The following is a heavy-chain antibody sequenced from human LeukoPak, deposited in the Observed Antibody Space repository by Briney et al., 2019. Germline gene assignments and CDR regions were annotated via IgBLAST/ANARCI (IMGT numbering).Heavy chain of an antibody. V-gene: IGHV4-38-2*01. J-gene: IGHJ4*02. Sequence: PSETLSLTCGVSGYSISSGYYWGWIRQPPGKGLQWIGTIYHTGSIYYKPSLKSRVTISVDTSKNQFSLKLSSVTAADTAVYYCARQLFTTSRHFDSWGQGTLVTVSS. CDR3: ARQLFTTSRHFDS. CDR1: GYSISSGYY. CDR2: IYHTGSI. D-gene: IGHD2-2*01.